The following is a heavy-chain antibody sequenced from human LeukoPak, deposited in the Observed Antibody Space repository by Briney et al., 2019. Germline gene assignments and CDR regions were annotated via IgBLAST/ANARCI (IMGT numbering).Heavy chain of an antibody. J-gene: IGHJ4*02. Sequence: SGPTLVNPTQTLTLTCTFSGFPLSTSGMRVSWIRQPPGKALEWLARIDWDDDKFYSTSLKTRLTISKDTSKNQVVLTMTNMDPVDTATYYCARTLSTGVPFDYWGQGTLVTVSS. D-gene: IGHD7-27*01. V-gene: IGHV2-70*04. CDR3: ARTLSTGVPFDY. CDR1: GFPLSTSGMR. CDR2: IDWDDDK.